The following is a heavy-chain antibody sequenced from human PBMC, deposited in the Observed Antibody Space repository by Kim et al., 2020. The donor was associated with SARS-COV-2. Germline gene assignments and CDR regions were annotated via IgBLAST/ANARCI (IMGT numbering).Heavy chain of an antibody. Sequence: VKGRFTIPRENSKNTLYLQRNSLRAEDTAMYYCARDYYDSSGYYYPPQFDYWGQGTLVTVSS. D-gene: IGHD3-22*01. CDR3: ARDYYDSSGYYYPPQFDY. V-gene: IGHV3-30*07. J-gene: IGHJ4*02.